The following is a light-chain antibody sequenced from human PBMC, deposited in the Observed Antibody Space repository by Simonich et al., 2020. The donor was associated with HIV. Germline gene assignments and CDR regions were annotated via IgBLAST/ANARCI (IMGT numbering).Light chain of an antibody. V-gene: IGKV3-20*01. CDR2: GAS. J-gene: IGKJ4*01. Sequence: EIVLTQSPGTLSLSPGERATLSCRASQSVTSTFLAWYQQKPGQAPRLLIEGASRRATGIPDMFSGRGSGTDFTLTISRLEPEDFAVYYCQHYGTSSTFGGGTKVEIK. CDR3: QHYGTSST. CDR1: QSVTSTF.